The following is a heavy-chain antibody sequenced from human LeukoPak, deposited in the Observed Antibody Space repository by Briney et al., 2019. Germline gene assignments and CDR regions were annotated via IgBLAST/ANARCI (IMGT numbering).Heavy chain of an antibody. Sequence: GGSLRLSCAASGFTVSSNYMSWVRQAPGKGLEWVSVIYSGGSTYYADSVKGRFTISRDNSKNTLYLQMNSLRAEDTAVYYCARAQYSSSWYGYFQHWGQGTLVTVSS. CDR3: ARAQYSSSWYGYFQH. D-gene: IGHD6-13*01. V-gene: IGHV3-66*01. CDR1: GFTVSSNY. J-gene: IGHJ1*01. CDR2: IYSGGST.